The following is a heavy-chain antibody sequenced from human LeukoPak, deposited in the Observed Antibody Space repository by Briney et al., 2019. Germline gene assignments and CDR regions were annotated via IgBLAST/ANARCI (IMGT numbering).Heavy chain of an antibody. D-gene: IGHD5-18*01. CDR3: ARDPEWIQHALFDY. V-gene: IGHV3-23*01. Sequence: GGSLGLSCAASGFIFTNYAMSWVRQAPGKGLEWVSAISISGGATYYADSVKGRFTISRDNSKNTLYLQMNSLRAEDTAVYYCARDPEWIQHALFDYWGQGTLVTVSS. CDR1: GFIFTNYA. J-gene: IGHJ4*02. CDR2: ISISGGAT.